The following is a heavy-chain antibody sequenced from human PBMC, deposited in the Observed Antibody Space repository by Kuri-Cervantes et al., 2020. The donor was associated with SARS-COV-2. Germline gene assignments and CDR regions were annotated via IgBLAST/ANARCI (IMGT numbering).Heavy chain of an antibody. Sequence: SETLSLTCTVSGGSISSYYWSWIRQPPGKGLEWIGYIYHSGSTNYNPSLESRVTISVDTSKNQFSLHLKFVTPADTAVYYCVRNPASSGWFIDSWGQGTLVTVFS. J-gene: IGHJ4*02. CDR1: GGSISSYY. V-gene: IGHV4-59*01. CDR2: IYHSGST. CDR3: VRNPASSGWFIDS. D-gene: IGHD6-19*01.